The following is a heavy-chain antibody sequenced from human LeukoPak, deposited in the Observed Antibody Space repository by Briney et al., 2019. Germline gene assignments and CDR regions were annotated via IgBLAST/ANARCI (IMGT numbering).Heavy chain of an antibody. CDR3: AREGPPEDIVLMVYARGYFQH. CDR2: IIPIFGTA. V-gene: IGHV1-69*13. Sequence: SVKVSCKASGGTFSSYAISWVRQAPGQGLEWMGGIIPIFGTANYAQKFQGRVTITADESTSTAYMELSSLRSEDTAVYYCAREGPPEDIVLMVYARGYFQHWGQGTLVTVSS. D-gene: IGHD2-8*01. CDR1: GGTFSSYA. J-gene: IGHJ1*01.